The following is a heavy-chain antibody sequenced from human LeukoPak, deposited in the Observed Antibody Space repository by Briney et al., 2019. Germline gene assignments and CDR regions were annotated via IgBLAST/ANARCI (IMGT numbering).Heavy chain of an antibody. Sequence: GGSLRLSCAASGFTFSSYGMQWVRQAPGKGLEWVAVISYDGSKNYYGDSVKGRFTISRDNSKNTLYLQMNSLRAEDTAVYYCAKELSSARGYGMDVWGQGTTVTVYS. D-gene: IGHD3-22*01. V-gene: IGHV3-30*18. CDR3: AKELSSARGYGMDV. J-gene: IGHJ6*02. CDR2: ISYDGSKN. CDR1: GFTFSSYG.